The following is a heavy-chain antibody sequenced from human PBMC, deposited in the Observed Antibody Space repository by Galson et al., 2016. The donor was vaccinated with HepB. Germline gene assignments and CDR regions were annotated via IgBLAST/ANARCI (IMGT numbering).Heavy chain of an antibody. D-gene: IGHD3-10*01. Sequence: SLRLSCAGSGVTFTTSSLNWVRQAPGEGLEWVAAISPSANYIYYADSVRGRFTISRDNANNSLFLQMNSLRAEDTAVYYCARQPPSDSALTYSWSFDLWGQGVLVTVS. CDR2: ISPSANYI. V-gene: IGHV3-21*01. J-gene: IGHJ4*02. CDR3: ARQPPSDSALTYSWSFDL. CDR1: GVTFTTSS.